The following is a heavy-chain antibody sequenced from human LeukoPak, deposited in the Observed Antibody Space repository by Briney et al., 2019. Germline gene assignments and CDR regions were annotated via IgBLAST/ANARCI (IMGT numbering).Heavy chain of an antibody. D-gene: IGHD6-13*01. CDR1: GYTFTGYY. Sequence: GASVKVSCKASGYTFTGYYMHWVRQAPGQGLEWMGWINPNSGGTNYAQKFQGRVTMTRDTSISTAYMELSRLRSDHTAVYYCARGSLAAAGTATPKNLYWGQGTLVTVSS. CDR2: INPNSGGT. V-gene: IGHV1-2*02. CDR3: ARGSLAAAGTATPKNLY. J-gene: IGHJ4*02.